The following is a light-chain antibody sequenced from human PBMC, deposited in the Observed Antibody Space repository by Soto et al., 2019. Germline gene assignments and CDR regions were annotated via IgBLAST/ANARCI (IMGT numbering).Light chain of an antibody. CDR3: AAWDDRLNGVL. CDR1: SSNIGGNT. Sequence: QPVLTQPPSASGTPGQRVTISCSGSSSNIGGNTVNWYQQLPGTAPKLLIYSDSQRPSGVPDRFSGSKSGTSASLALSGLQPDDEADYYCAAWDDRLNGVLFGGGTQLTVL. V-gene: IGLV1-44*01. CDR2: SDS. J-gene: IGLJ2*01.